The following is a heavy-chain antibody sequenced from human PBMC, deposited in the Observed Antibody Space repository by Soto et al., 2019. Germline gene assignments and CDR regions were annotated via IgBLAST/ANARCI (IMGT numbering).Heavy chain of an antibody. CDR3: ARIHDSNYYYYGMDV. D-gene: IGHD2-15*01. V-gene: IGHV3-33*01. J-gene: IGHJ6*02. Sequence: QVQLVESGGGVVQPGRSLRLSCAASGFTFSSYGMHWVRQAPGKGLEWVAVIWYDGSNKYYVDSVKGRFTISRDNSKNTLYLQMNSVRAEDTAVYYCARIHDSNYYYYGMDVWGQGTTVTVSS. CDR1: GFTFSSYG. CDR2: IWYDGSNK.